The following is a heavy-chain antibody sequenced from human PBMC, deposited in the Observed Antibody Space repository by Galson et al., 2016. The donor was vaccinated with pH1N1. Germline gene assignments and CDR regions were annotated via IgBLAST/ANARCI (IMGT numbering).Heavy chain of an antibody. CDR3: ARRRSLARNYFGSGSYAARAYDI. J-gene: IGHJ3*02. D-gene: IGHD3-10*01. Sequence: QSGAEVTKPGDSLKIYCKGSGYSFSSYWIGWVRQMPGKGLEWMGIIYPGDSDTRYSPSFQGQVTMSADKSISAAYLQWSSLTASDSAMDYCARRRSLARNYFGSGSYAARAYDIWGQGTMVTVSS. CDR1: GYSFSSYW. CDR2: IYPGDSDT. V-gene: IGHV5-51*03.